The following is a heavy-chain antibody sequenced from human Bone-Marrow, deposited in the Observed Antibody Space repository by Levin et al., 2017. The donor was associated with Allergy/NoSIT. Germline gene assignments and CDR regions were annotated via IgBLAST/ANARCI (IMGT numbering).Heavy chain of an antibody. CDR1: GYTFTSYA. CDR2: INAGNGNT. V-gene: IGHV1-3*01. CDR3: ARDRRYSSSWYYFDY. D-gene: IGHD6-13*01. J-gene: IGHJ4*02. Sequence: GESLKISCKASGYTFTSYAMHWVRQAPGQRLEWMGWINAGNGNTKYSQKFQGRVTITRDTSASTAYMELSSLRSEDTAVYYCARDRRYSSSWYYFDYWGQGTLVTVSS.